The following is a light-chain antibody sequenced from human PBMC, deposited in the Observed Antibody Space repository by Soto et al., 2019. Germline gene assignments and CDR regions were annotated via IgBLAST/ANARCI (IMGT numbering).Light chain of an antibody. CDR3: QQHGSSPLT. CDR2: GAS. V-gene: IGKV3-20*01. CDR1: QSVSSSY. Sequence: EIVLTQSPGTLSLSPGERATLSCRASQSVSSSYVAWYQQKPGQAPRLLIYGASSRATGIPDRVSGSGSGTAFTLTISRLEPEDFAVYYCQQHGSSPLTFGGGTKVEIK. J-gene: IGKJ4*01.